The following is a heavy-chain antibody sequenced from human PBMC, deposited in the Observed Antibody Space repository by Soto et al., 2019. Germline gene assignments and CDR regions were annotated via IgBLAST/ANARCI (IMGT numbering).Heavy chain of an antibody. CDR3: ARDVENVKHSYVY. J-gene: IGHJ4*01. D-gene: IGHD2-15*01. CDR1: GFTFRLYS. V-gene: IGHV3-21*01. Sequence: LRLSCAASGFTFRLYSLNWVRQAPGKGLEWVSSISDNGKYIYYADSVKGRFTISRDNAKNSLYLQMNSLRAEDTAVYYCARDVENVKHSYVYWRQGTLVPVSS. CDR2: ISDNGKYI.